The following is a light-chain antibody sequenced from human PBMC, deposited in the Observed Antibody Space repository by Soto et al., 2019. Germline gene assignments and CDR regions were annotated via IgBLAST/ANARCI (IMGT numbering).Light chain of an antibody. J-gene: IGKJ1*01. CDR1: QSISDT. Sequence: IVVKQSQATLSVSPGERATLSCRASQSISDTLAWYQQKPGQAPRLLIYDASTRATGIPARFSGSGSGTDFTLTIIVLQSEDFAVYYCQQYNNWPQTFGQRTMVDIK. CDR3: QQYNNWPQT. CDR2: DAS. V-gene: IGKV3-15*01.